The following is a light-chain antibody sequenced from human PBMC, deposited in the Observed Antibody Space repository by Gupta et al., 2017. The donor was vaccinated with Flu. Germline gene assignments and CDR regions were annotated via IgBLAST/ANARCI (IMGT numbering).Light chain of an antibody. CDR3: MQALQTPRT. V-gene: IGKV2-28*01. CDR1: QSLLHSNGYNY. Sequence: VTPGEPASISCRSSQSLLHSNGYNYLDWYLQKPGQSPQLLIYLGSNRASGVPDRFSGSGSGTDFTLKISRVEAENVGVYYCMQALQTPRTFGQGTKVEIK. CDR2: LGS. J-gene: IGKJ1*01.